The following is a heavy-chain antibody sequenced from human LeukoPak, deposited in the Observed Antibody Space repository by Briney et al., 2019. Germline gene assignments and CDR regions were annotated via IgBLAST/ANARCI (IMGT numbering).Heavy chain of an antibody. V-gene: IGHV3-74*01. D-gene: IGHD2/OR15-2a*01. CDR1: GFTFSGYW. J-gene: IGHJ4*02. CDR3: ARAIGLDFDF. CDR2: INSDGSST. Sequence: PGGSLRLSCAASGFTFSGYWMHWVRQAPGKGLVWVSRINSDGSSTTYADSVKGRFTISRDNAKNTLYLQMNSLRAEDTAMYYCARAIGLDFDFWGQGTLVIVSS.